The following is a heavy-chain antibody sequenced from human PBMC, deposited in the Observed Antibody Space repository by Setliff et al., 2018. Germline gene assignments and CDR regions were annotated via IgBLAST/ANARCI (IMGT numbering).Heavy chain of an antibody. CDR2: IYGTGST. D-gene: IGHD3-16*01. CDR3: ARLPNYVWGSPVDY. Sequence: PSETLSLTCNVSGGSIRSGTYYWSWIRQPAERGLEWIGHIYGTGSTSYNPSLKSRVTISVDTSKNQFSLKLSSVTAADTAVYYCARLPNYVWGSPVDYWGQGTLVTVSS. V-gene: IGHV4-61*09. CDR1: GGSIRSGTYY. J-gene: IGHJ4*02.